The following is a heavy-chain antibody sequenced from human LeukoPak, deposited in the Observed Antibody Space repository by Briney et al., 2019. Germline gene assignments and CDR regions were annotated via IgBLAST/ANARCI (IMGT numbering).Heavy chain of an antibody. D-gene: IGHD5-12*01. CDR1: GFTFSSYS. J-gene: IGHJ3*02. CDR2: ISSSSSYI. V-gene: IGHV3-21*01. CDR3: AARPGYSGYDDAFDI. Sequence: NPGGSLRLSCATSGFTFSSYSMNWVRQAPGKGLEWVSSISSSSSYIYYADSVKGRFTISRDNAKNSLYLQMNRLRAEDTAVYYCAARPGYSGYDDAFDIWGQGTMVTVSS.